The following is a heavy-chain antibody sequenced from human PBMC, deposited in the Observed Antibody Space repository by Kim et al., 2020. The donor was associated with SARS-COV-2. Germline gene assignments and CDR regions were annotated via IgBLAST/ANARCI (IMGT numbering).Heavy chain of an antibody. CDR2: ISSSSSTI. CDR1: GFTFSSYS. D-gene: IGHD3-10*01. V-gene: IGHV3-48*02. CDR3: ARFKGVTMVRGEYYYYYGMDV. Sequence: GGSLRLSCAASGFTFSSYSMNWVRQAPGKGLEWVSYISSSSSTIYYADSVKGRFTISRDNAKNSLYLQMNSLRDEDTAVYYCARFKGVTMVRGEYYYYYGMDVWGQGTTVTVSS. J-gene: IGHJ6*02.